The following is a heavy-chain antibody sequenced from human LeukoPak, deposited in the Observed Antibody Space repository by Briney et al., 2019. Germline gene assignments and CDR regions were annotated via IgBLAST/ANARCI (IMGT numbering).Heavy chain of an antibody. Sequence: ASVKFSCKASGYTFTSYGISWVRQAPGQGLEWMGWISAYNGNTNYAQKLQGRVTMTTDTSTSTAYMELRSLRSDDTAVYYCAITDCSGGSCYFGRKGPFDYWGQGTLVTVSS. V-gene: IGHV1-18*01. CDR3: AITDCSGGSCYFGRKGPFDY. D-gene: IGHD2-15*01. CDR2: ISAYNGNT. CDR1: GYTFTSYG. J-gene: IGHJ4*02.